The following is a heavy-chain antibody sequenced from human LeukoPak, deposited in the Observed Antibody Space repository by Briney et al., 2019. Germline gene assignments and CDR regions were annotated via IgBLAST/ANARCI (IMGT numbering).Heavy chain of an antibody. CDR2: INHSGST. CDR3: ARRWIAARQGVDY. Sequence: MPSETLSLTCAVYGGSFSGYYWSWIRQPPGKGLEWIGEINHSGSTNYNPSLKSRVTISVDTSKNQLSLKLSSVTAADTAVYYCARRWIAARQGVDYWGQGTLVTVSS. CDR1: GGSFSGYY. D-gene: IGHD6-6*01. J-gene: IGHJ4*02. V-gene: IGHV4-34*01.